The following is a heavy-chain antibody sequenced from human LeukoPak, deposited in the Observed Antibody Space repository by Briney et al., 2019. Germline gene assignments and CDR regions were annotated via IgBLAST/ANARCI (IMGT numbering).Heavy chain of an antibody. V-gene: IGHV3-23*01. J-gene: IGHJ6*02. CDR2: ISGSGGST. CDR3: AKDQANRFRQYGMDV. Sequence: XXRQAXGXGXEWXXXISGSGGSTYYADSVKGRFTISRDSSKNTLYLQMNSLRAEDTAIYYCAKDQANRFRQYGMDVWGQGTTVTVSS. D-gene: IGHD2/OR15-2a*01.